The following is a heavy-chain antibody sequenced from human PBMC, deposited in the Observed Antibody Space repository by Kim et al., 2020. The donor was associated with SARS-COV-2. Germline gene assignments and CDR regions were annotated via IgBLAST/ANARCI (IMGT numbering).Heavy chain of an antibody. D-gene: IGHD1-26*01. CDR3: ARTRMGAAYFDY. Sequence: YYVDSVRGRFTISRDNAKNSLDLQMNSLRVDDTAVYYCARTRMGAAYFDYWGQGTLVTVSS. V-gene: IGHV3-7*01. J-gene: IGHJ4*02.